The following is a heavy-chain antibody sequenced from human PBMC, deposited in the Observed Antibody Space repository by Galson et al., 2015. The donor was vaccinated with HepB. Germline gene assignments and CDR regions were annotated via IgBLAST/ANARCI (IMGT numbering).Heavy chain of an antibody. J-gene: IGHJ5*02. D-gene: IGHD6-6*01. CDR2: IIPIFGTA. Sequence: SVKVSCKASGGTFSSYAISWVRQAPGQGLEWMGGIIPIFGTANYAQKFQGRVTITADESTSTAYMELSSLRSEDTAVYYCAAAARPYNWFDPWGQGTLVTVSS. CDR1: GGTFSSYA. V-gene: IGHV1-69*13. CDR3: AAAARPYNWFDP.